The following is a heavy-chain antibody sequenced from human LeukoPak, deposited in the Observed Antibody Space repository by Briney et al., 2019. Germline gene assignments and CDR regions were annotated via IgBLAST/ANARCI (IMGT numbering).Heavy chain of an antibody. CDR3: ARKLGAARRDWFDP. CDR1: GYTFISYY. D-gene: IGHD6-6*01. J-gene: IGHJ5*02. V-gene: IGHV1-46*01. Sequence: ASVKVSCKASGYTFISYYMHWVRQAPGQGLEWMGIINPSGGSTTYAQNFQGRVTMTRDTSTSTVYMELSSLRSDDTAVYYCARKLGAARRDWFDPWGQGTLVTVSS. CDR2: INPSGGST.